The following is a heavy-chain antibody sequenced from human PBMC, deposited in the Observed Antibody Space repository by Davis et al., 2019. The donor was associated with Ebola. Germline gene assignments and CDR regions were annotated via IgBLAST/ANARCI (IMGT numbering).Heavy chain of an antibody. D-gene: IGHD6-19*01. J-gene: IGHJ6*02. CDR3: ARDPSKSEQWLVRLYYYYYGMDV. V-gene: IGHV3-74*01. Sequence: PGGSLRLSCAASGFTFSNYWMHWVRQAPGKGLVWVSRINSDGSSTSYADSVKGRFTISRDNSKNTLYLQMNSLRAEDTAVYYCARDPSKSEQWLVRLYYYYYGMDVWGQGTTVTVSS. CDR2: INSDGSST. CDR1: GFTFSNYW.